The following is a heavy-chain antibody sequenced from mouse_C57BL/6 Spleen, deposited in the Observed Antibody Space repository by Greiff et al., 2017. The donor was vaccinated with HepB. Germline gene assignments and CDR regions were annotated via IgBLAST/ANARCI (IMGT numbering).Heavy chain of an antibody. D-gene: IGHD1-1*01. CDR1: GYTFTSYW. CDR2: IYPGNSDT. V-gene: IGHV1-5*01. Sequence: VTLKESGTVLARPGASVKMSCKTSGYTFTSYWMHWVKQRPGQGLEWIGAIYPGNSDTSYNQKFKGKAKLTAVTSASTAYMELSSLTNEDSAVYYCTRGDYYGSSYEDWYFDVWGTGTTVTVSS. CDR3: TRGDYYGSSYEDWYFDV. J-gene: IGHJ1*03.